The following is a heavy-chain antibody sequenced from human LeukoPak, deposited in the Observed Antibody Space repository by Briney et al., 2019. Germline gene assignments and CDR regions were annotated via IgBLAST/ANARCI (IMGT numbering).Heavy chain of an antibody. Sequence: PGGSLRLSCATSGFTFSRSAMHWVRQAPGKGLEWVAFIGHDGSNKNYADSVQGRFTISRDNSKNTLYLQMNSLRAEDTAVYYCAKDVAFLPHYMDVWGKGTTVTVSS. V-gene: IGHV3-30*02. CDR1: GFTFSRSA. CDR2: IGHDGSNK. J-gene: IGHJ6*03. D-gene: IGHD3-3*01. CDR3: AKDVAFLPHYMDV.